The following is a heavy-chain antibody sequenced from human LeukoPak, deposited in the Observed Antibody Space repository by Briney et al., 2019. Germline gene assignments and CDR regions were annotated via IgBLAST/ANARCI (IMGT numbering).Heavy chain of an antibody. CDR3: ARDPYDFWSGYYKGNDY. J-gene: IGHJ4*02. Sequence: GGPLRLYCAASGFTFSSYSMNWVRQAPGKGLEWVSSISSSSSYIYYADSVKGRFTISRDNAKNSLYLQTNSLRAEDTAVYYCARDPYDFWSGYYKGNDYWGQGTLVTVSS. V-gene: IGHV3-21*01. CDR2: ISSSSSYI. CDR1: GFTFSSYS. D-gene: IGHD3-3*01.